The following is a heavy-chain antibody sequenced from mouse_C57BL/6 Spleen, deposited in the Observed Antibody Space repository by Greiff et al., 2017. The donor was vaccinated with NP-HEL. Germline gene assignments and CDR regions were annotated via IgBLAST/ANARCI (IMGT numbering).Heavy chain of an antibody. CDR3: ARRVLWYFDV. V-gene: IGHV1-4*01. CDR2: INPSSGYT. Sequence: QVQLQQSGAELARPGASVKMSCKASGYTFTSYTMHWVNQRPGQGLEWIGYINPSSGYTKYNQKFKDKATLTADKSSSTAYMQLSSLTSEDSAVYYCARRVLWYFDVWGTGTTVTVSS. D-gene: IGHD2-14*01. CDR1: GYTFTSYT. J-gene: IGHJ1*03.